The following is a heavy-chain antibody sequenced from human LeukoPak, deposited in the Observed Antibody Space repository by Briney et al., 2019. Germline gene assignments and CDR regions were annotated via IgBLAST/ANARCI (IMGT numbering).Heavy chain of an antibody. J-gene: IGHJ4*02. D-gene: IGHD1/OR15-1a*01. Sequence: SQTLSLTCTVSGGSISSGGFYWSWIRQYPGKGLEWIGYIYYSGSTFYNPSLKSRVTISVDTSKNQFSLKLSSVTAADTAVYYCAGGVGTKVDYWGQGTLVTVSS. CDR2: IYYSGST. CDR1: GGSISSGGFY. CDR3: AGGVGTKVDY. V-gene: IGHV4-31*03.